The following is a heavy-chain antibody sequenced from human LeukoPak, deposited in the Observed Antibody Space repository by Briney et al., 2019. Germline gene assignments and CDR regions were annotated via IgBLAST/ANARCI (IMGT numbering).Heavy chain of an antibody. J-gene: IGHJ6*02. CDR3: ARDVVVPAAMRGGYYYYYGMDV. V-gene: IGHV3-21*01. Sequence: GGSLRLSCAASGXTFSSYSMNWVRQAPGKGLEWVSSISSSSSYIYYADSVKGRFTISRDNAKNSLYLQMNSLRAEDTAVYYCARDVVVPAAMRGGYYYYYGMDVWGQGTTVTVSS. CDR1: GXTFSSYS. D-gene: IGHD2-2*01. CDR2: ISSSSSYI.